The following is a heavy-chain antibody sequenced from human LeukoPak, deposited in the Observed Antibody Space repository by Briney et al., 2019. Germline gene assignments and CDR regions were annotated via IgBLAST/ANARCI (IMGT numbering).Heavy chain of an antibody. D-gene: IGHD4-17*01. J-gene: IGHJ4*02. V-gene: IGHV1-2*02. CDR1: GYTFTGYY. CDR2: INPNSGGT. CDR3: ARGIGYGDYADFDY. Sequence: ASVKVSCKASGYTFTGYYMHWVRQAPGQGLEWMGLINPNSGGTNYAQKFQGRVTMTRDTSISTAYMELSRLRSDDTAVYYCARGIGYGDYADFDYWGQGTLVTVSS.